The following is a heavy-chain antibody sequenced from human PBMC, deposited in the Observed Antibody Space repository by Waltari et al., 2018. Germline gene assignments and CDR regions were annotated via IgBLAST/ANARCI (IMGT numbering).Heavy chain of an antibody. CDR2: INAGNGNT. CDR3: ARDTDSSGWYGGDFDY. Sequence: QVQLVQSGAEVKKPGASVKVSCKASGYTFTSYAMHWVRQAPGQRLEWMGWINAGNGNTKYSQKFQGRVTITRDTSASTAYMELSSLRSEDTAVYYCARDTDSSGWYGGDFDYWGQGTLVTVSS. D-gene: IGHD6-19*01. V-gene: IGHV1-3*01. CDR1: GYTFTSYA. J-gene: IGHJ4*02.